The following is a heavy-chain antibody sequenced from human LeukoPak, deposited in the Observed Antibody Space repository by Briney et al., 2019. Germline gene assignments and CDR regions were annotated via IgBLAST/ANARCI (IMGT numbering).Heavy chain of an antibody. J-gene: IGHJ4*02. D-gene: IGHD1-1*01. Sequence: SETLSLTCTVSGGSISNSIYYWGWIRQPPGKGLEWIVSIHYSGSTYYNPSLKSRVTISVDTSKNQFSLKLSSVTAADTAVYYCARMGRNDDHWGQGTLVTVSS. CDR1: GGSISNSIYY. V-gene: IGHV4-39*07. CDR3: ARMGRNDDH. CDR2: IHYSGST.